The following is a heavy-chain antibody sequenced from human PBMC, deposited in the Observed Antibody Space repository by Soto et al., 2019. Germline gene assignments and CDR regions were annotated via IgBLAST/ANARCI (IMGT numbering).Heavy chain of an antibody. CDR2: IDVGSANA. CDR3: ARGVGGYYYGSGSYSYFDY. V-gene: IGHV1-58*01. Sequence: HLLQWIGWIDVGSANANYAQMLQERVTISRDMSTSTAYMELSSLRSEDTAVYYCARGVGGYYYGSGSYSYFDYWGQGTPVTVSS. J-gene: IGHJ4*02. D-gene: IGHD3-10*01.